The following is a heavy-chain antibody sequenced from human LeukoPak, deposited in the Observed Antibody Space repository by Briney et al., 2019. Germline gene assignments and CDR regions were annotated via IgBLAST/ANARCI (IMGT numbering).Heavy chain of an antibody. V-gene: IGHV4-34*01. Sequence: SETLSLTCAVYGGSFSGYYWSWIRQPPGKGLEWIGEINHSGSTNYNPSLKSRVTISVDTSKNQFSLKLSSVTAADTAVYYCARGPRLRFLEWLSYDYWGQGTLVTVSS. J-gene: IGHJ4*02. CDR2: INHSGST. D-gene: IGHD3-3*01. CDR1: GGSFSGYY. CDR3: ARGPRLRFLEWLSYDY.